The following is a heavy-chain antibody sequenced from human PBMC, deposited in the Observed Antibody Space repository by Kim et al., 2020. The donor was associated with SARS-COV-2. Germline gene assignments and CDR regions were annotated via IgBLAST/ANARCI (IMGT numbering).Heavy chain of an antibody. V-gene: IGHV5-51*01. CDR1: GYSFISYW. CDR2: IYPGDSDT. D-gene: IGHD4-17*01. J-gene: IGHJ3*02. Sequence: GESLKISCKASGYSFISYWIGWVRQMPGKGLEWMGLIYPGDSDTRYSPSFQGQVTISADKSISTAYLQWSSLKASDTAMYYCARPRTYYGAFDIWGQGTMVTVSS. CDR3: ARPRTYYGAFDI.